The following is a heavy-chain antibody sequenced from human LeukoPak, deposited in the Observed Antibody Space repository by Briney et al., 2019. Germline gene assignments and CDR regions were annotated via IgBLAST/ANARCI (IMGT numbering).Heavy chain of an antibody. CDR3: ARDRGNDYGAFDY. CDR2: ISSSGSSI. CDR1: GFTFSSYS. J-gene: IGHJ4*02. D-gene: IGHD4-17*01. Sequence: GGSLRLSCAASGFTFSSYSMNWVRQTPGKGLEWVSYISSSGSSIYYTDSVKGRFTSSRDNAKKSVYLQMNSLRGEDTAVYYCARDRGNDYGAFDYWGQGTLVSVSS. V-gene: IGHV3-48*01.